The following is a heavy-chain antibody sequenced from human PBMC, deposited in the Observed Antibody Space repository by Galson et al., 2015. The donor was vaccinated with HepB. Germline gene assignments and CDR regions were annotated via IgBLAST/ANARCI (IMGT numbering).Heavy chain of an antibody. CDR2: TYYRSKWYN. V-gene: IGHV6-1*01. D-gene: IGHD3-3*01. J-gene: IGHJ5*02. CDR3: ARVRTIFGVVISLFDP. Sequence: AISGDSVSSNSAAWNWIRQSPSRGLEWLGRTYYRSKWYNDYAVSVKSRITINPDTSKNQFSLQLSSVTAADTAVYYCARVRTIFGVVISLFDPWGQGTLVTVSS. CDR1: GDSVSSNSAA.